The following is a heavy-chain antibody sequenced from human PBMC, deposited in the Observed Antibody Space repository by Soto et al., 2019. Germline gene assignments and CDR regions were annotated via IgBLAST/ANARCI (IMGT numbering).Heavy chain of an antibody. J-gene: IGHJ3*02. CDR1: GFTFSSYG. V-gene: IGHV3-30*18. CDR2: ISYDGSNK. D-gene: IGHD6-19*01. CDR3: AKATWYSSGWYLGNAFDI. Sequence: QVQLVESGGGVVQPGRSLRLSCAASGFTFSSYGMHWVRKAPGKGLEWVAVISYDGSNKYYADSVKGRFTISRDNSKNTLYLQMNSLRAEDTAVYYCAKATWYSSGWYLGNAFDIWGQGTMVTVSS.